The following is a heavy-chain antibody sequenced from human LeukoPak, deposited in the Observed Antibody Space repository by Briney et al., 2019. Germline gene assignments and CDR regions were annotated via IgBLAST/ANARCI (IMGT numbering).Heavy chain of an antibody. Sequence: GGSLRLSCVASGFTFSSYWMTWVRQAPGIGLEFVANIKQDGSEKNHVDSVRGRFTISRDNARNTLYLQMNSLRAEDTAVYYCVRDNWDAYFDYWGQGNLVTVSS. J-gene: IGHJ4*02. V-gene: IGHV3-7*05. CDR1: GFTFSSYW. CDR3: VRDNWDAYFDY. CDR2: IKQDGSEK. D-gene: IGHD3-16*01.